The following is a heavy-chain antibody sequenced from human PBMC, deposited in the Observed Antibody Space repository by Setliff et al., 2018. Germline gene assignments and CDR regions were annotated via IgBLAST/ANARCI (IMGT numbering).Heavy chain of an antibody. CDR1: GFTFSSYG. Sequence: PGGSLRLSCAASGFTFSSYGMHWVRQAPGKGLEWLSYIRYDESDKYYTDSVKGRFTISRDNSKNTLYLQMNGLRAEDTAVYYCAREPFPYYFDYWGQGTLVTVSS. V-gene: IGHV3-30*02. J-gene: IGHJ4*02. CDR3: AREPFPYYFDY. CDR2: IRYDESDK.